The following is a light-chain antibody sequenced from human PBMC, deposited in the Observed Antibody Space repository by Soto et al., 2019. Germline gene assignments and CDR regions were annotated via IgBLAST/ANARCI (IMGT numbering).Light chain of an antibody. CDR3: QQYNNWPHT. V-gene: IGKV3-15*01. Sequence: EIVMTQSPVTLSVSPGERATLSCRASQSVSSNLAWYQQKPGQAPRLLFYGASTRATGIPARFSGGGFGTEFTRTVSSLQSEDFALYYCQQYNNWPHTFGQGTRLEIK. CDR2: GAS. J-gene: IGKJ5*01. CDR1: QSVSSN.